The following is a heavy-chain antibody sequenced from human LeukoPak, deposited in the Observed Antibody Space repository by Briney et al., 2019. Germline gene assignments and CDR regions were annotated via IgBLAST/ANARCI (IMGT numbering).Heavy chain of an antibody. CDR3: ARGGTYSGYDQYYYGMDV. CDR2: ISYDGSNK. J-gene: IGHJ6*02. Sequence: PGRSLRLSCAASGFTFSSYAMHWVRQAPGKGLEWVAVISYDGSNKYYADSVKGRFTISRDNSKNTLYLQMNSLRAEDTAVYYCARGGTYSGYDQYYYGMDVWGQGTTVTVSS. V-gene: IGHV3-30*04. D-gene: IGHD5-12*01. CDR1: GFTFSSYA.